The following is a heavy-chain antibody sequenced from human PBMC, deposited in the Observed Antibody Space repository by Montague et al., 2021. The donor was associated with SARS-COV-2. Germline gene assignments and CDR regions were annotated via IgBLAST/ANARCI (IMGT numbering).Heavy chain of an antibody. CDR1: GFAFSSHL. CDR3: VRGGYYGSGSLLDS. V-gene: IGHV3-21*06. CDR2: ISTLDSYI. J-gene: IGHJ4*02. Sequence: SLRLSCAASGFAFSSHLMNWVRQAPGKGLEWVSSISTLDSYIYYADSVQGRFTISRDDAKNSLFLQLNSLRVEDTAVYYCVRGGYYGSGSLLDSWGQGTLVTVSS. D-gene: IGHD3-10*01.